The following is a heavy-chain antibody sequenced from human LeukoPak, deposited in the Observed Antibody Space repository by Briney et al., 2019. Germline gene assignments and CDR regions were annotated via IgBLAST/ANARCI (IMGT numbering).Heavy chain of an antibody. J-gene: IGHJ3*02. D-gene: IGHD7-27*01. CDR1: GFISSSYW. V-gene: IGHV3-74*01. Sequence: PGGSLRLSCAASGFISSSYWMHWVRQPPGKGLVYIACINTDGFSTNYADSVKGRFTISRDNAKNSLYLQMNSLRAEDTALYYCARAHDWGSGVDAFDIWGQGTMVIVSS. CDR2: INTDGFST. CDR3: ARAHDWGSGVDAFDI.